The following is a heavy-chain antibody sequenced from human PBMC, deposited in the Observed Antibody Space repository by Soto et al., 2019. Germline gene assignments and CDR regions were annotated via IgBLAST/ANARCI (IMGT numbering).Heavy chain of an antibody. Sequence: ASVKVSCKASGGTFASFAISWVRQAPGQGLEWMGGIIPMVGTANYAQTFQGRVTITADDSTTTAYMELSSLRSEDTAMYYCARDQSAVAGHYYYGMDAWGQGTTVTVS. V-gene: IGHV1-69*13. J-gene: IGHJ6*02. CDR3: ARDQSAVAGHYYYGMDA. CDR2: IIPMVGTA. D-gene: IGHD6-19*01. CDR1: GGTFASFA.